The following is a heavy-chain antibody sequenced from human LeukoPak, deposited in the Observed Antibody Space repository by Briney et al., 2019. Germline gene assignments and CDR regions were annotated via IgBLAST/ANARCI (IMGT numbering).Heavy chain of an antibody. CDR1: GFTFSSYS. V-gene: IGHV3-21*01. D-gene: IGHD3-22*01. CDR2: ISSSSSYI. CDR3: ARDTYYYDSSGSEGGSFDI. Sequence: GGSLRLSCAASGFTFSSYSMNWVRQAPGKGLGWVSSISSSSSYIYYADSVKGRFTISRDNAKNSLYLQMNSLRAEDTAVYYCARDTYYYDSSGSEGGSFDIWGQGTMVTVSS. J-gene: IGHJ3*02.